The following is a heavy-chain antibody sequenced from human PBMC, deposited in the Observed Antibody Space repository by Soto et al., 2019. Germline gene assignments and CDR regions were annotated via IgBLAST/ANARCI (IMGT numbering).Heavy chain of an antibody. D-gene: IGHD3-3*01. CDR2: IGGSGGST. V-gene: IGHV3-23*01. J-gene: IGHJ4*02. CDR1: GFTFSSYA. Sequence: EVQLLESGGGLVQPGGSLRLSCAASGFTFSSYAMSWVRQAPGKGLEWVSAIGGSGGSTYYTDSVKGRFTISRDNSKNTLDLEMNSLRVEDTAAYYCAKVSDFWSGYLVYWGRGTLVTVSS. CDR3: AKVSDFWSGYLVY.